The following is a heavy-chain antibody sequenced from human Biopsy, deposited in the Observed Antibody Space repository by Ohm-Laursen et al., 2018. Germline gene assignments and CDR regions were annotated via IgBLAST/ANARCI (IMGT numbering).Heavy chain of an antibody. CDR3: GRVWLWRGYGMDV. D-gene: IGHD6-19*01. CDR1: RDSISNYY. J-gene: IGHJ6*02. V-gene: IGHV4-59*01. CDR2: IYYTGKT. Sequence: GTLSLTCTVSRDSISNYYWTWLRQTPGKGLEWLGYIYYTGKTTYNPSLEGRITISVDTSKNKFSLQLDSMTAADTAVYYCGRVWLWRGYGMDVWGQGTTVTVSS.